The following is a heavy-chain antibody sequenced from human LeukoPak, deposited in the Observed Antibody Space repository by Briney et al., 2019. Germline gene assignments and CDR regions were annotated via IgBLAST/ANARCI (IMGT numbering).Heavy chain of an antibody. Sequence: PGGSLRLSCAASGFTFSDYYMSWIRQAPGKGLEWVSYISGSSTYTNYADSVKGRFTISRDNAKNTLYLQMNSLRAEDTAVYYCARDQGCSSTNCYSLFFHYWGQGTLVTVSS. J-gene: IGHJ4*02. D-gene: IGHD2-2*01. V-gene: IGHV3-11*06. CDR3: ARDQGCSSTNCYSLFFHY. CDR1: GFTFSDYY. CDR2: ISGSSTYT.